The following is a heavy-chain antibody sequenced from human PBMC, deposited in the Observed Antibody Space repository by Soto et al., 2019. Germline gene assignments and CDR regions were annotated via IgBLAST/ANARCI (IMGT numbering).Heavy chain of an antibody. V-gene: IGHV3-48*02. CDR1: GFTFGSFS. CDR2: ISSSGSTI. CDR3: ARNRDYSFDY. D-gene: IGHD4-4*01. Sequence: HPGGSLRLSCATSGFTFGSFSMNWVRQAPGKGLEWVSYISSSGSTIYYADSVKGRFTFSRDNARNSLYLQMNSLRDEDTAVYYCARNRDYSFDYWGQGT. J-gene: IGHJ4*02.